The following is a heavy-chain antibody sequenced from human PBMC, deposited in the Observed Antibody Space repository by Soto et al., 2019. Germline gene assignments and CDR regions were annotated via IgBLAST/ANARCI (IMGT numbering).Heavy chain of an antibody. CDR2: ISGSGGGT. CDR1: GFTFSSYA. Sequence: GGSLRLSCAASGFTFSSYAMSWVRQAPGKGLEWVSVISGSGGGTYYADSVKGRFTISRDNSKNTLYLQVNSLRAEDTAVYYCAKDLASSSSSNFDYWGQGTLVTVSS. J-gene: IGHJ4*02. D-gene: IGHD6-13*01. V-gene: IGHV3-23*01. CDR3: AKDLASSSSSNFDY.